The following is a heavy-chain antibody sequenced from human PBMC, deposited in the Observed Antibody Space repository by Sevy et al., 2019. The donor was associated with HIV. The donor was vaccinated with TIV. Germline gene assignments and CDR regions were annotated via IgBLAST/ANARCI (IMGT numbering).Heavy chain of an antibody. CDR2: IIPVFGSA. Sequence: ASVKVSCKASGDTFGNYAIAWVRQAPGQGLEWVGGIIPVFGSANSAQKFQDRVTITADVSTGTAYMELGRLRSEDTAVYYCARSNPDGYNYSYYYGMDVWGQGTTVTVSS. CDR1: GDTFGNYA. V-gene: IGHV1-69*13. D-gene: IGHD5-12*01. J-gene: IGHJ6*02. CDR3: ARSNPDGYNYSYYYGMDV.